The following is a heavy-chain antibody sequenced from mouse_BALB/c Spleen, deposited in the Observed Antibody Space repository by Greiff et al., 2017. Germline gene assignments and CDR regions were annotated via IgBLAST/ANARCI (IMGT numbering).Heavy chain of an antibody. CDR2: IDPENGNT. J-gene: IGHJ2*01. CDR3: ARGTTASYFDY. D-gene: IGHD1-2*01. V-gene: IGHV14-1*02. Sequence: EVMLVESGAELVRPGALVKLSCKASGFNIKDYYMHWVKQRPEQGLEWIGWIDPENGNTIYDPKFQGKASITADTSSNTAYLQLSSLTSEDTAVYYCARGTTASYFDYWGQGTTLTVSS. CDR1: GFNIKDYY.